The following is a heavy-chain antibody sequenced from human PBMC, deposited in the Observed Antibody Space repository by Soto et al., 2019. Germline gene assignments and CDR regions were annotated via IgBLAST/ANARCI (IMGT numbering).Heavy chain of an antibody. CDR1: GFTFSSYW. Sequence: PGGSLRLSCAASGFTFSSYWMSWVRQAPGKGLEWVANIKQDGSEKYYVDSVKGRFTISRDNAKNSLYLQMNSLRAEDTAVYYCARDLVYGPGIAAAGTEGYYYYGMDVWGQGTTVTVSS. D-gene: IGHD6-13*01. J-gene: IGHJ6*02. CDR3: ARDLVYGPGIAAAGTEGYYYYGMDV. CDR2: IKQDGSEK. V-gene: IGHV3-7*05.